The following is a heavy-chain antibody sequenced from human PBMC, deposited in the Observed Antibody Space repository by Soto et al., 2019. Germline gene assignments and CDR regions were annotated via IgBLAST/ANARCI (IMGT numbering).Heavy chain of an antibody. CDR3: AREDSGENRYYFNL. J-gene: IGHJ4*02. D-gene: IGHD4-17*01. V-gene: IGHV4-39*01. CDR2: IYSSGST. CDR1: GGSIISSSYY. Sequence: QLQLQESGPGLVKPSETLSLTCTVSGGSIISSSYYWGWIRQPPGKGLEWIGSIYSSGSTYYNPSLKSRVTISVDTSKNQFSLKLSSVTAADTAVHYCAREDSGENRYYFNLWGQGTLVTVSS.